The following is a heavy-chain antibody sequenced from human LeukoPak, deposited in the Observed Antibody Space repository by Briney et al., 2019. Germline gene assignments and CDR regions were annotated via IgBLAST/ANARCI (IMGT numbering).Heavy chain of an antibody. CDR2: IRSDGTNE. CDR1: EFTFSNYG. Sequence: GGSLRLSCAASEFTFSNYGMHWVRQAPGKGLEWVAFIRSDGTNEFYADSVRGRLTISRDNSKNTLYVEMNSLTTEDTAVYYCVKEGEGAFDLWGQGAMVTVSS. CDR3: VKEGEGAFDL. V-gene: IGHV3-30*02. J-gene: IGHJ3*01.